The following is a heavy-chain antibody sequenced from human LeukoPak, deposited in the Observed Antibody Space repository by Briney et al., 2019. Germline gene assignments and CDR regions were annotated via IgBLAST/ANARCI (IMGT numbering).Heavy chain of an antibody. CDR3: ARSILAVAGSFDY. D-gene: IGHD6-19*01. Sequence: GESLKISCKGSGYRFTSYWIGWVRQMPGKGLEWMGIIYPGDSDTRYSPSFQGQVTISADKSISTAYLQWSSLKASDTAMYYCARSILAVAGSFDYWGQGTLVTVSS. CDR2: IYPGDSDT. CDR1: GYRFTSYW. J-gene: IGHJ4*02. V-gene: IGHV5-51*01.